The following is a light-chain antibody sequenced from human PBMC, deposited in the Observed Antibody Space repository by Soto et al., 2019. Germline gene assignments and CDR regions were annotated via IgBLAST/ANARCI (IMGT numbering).Light chain of an antibody. V-gene: IGKV3-15*01. CDR3: QQYNSWPPIT. CDR2: GAS. Sequence: EIVMTPSPGTLSVSPGEGATLFCRASQSVRTKLAWYQQRAGQAPRLLMYGASTRATGIPDRFSGSGSGTEFTLTISSLQSEDFAVYYCQQYNSWPPITFGQGTQLEIK. CDR1: QSVRTK. J-gene: IGKJ5*01.